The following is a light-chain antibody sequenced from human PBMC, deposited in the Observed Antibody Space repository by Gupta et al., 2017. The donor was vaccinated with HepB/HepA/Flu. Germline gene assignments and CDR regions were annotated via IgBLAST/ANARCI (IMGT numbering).Light chain of an antibody. Sequence: EIVLTQSPATLSLSPGERATLSCRASQSVASYLAWYQQKPVQAHMLLIYDASNRSNGSTGRFSGSGYGTDFTRTSSSRETEDFAVYYCQPPNSVFTFGSETKV. CDR2: DAS. J-gene: IGKJ3*01. CDR3: QPPNSVFT. CDR1: QSVASY. V-gene: IGKV3-11*01.